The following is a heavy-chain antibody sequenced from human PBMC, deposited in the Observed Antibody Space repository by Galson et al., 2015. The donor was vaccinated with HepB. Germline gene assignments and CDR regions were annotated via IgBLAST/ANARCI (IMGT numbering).Heavy chain of an antibody. CDR3: ARASLRVAATLYFDY. CDR2: ISAYNGNT. V-gene: IGHV1-18*04. D-gene: IGHD2-15*01. J-gene: IGHJ4*02. CDR1: GYTFTSYG. Sequence: SVKVSCKASGYTFTSYGISWVRQAPGQGLEWMGWISAYNGNTNYAQKLQGRVTMTTDTSTSTAYMELRSLRSDDTAVYYCARASLRVAATLYFDYWGQGTLVTVSS.